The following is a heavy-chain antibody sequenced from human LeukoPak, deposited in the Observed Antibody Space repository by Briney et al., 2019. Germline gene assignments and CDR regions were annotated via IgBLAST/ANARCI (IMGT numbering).Heavy chain of an antibody. V-gene: IGHV3-7*01. J-gene: IGHJ6*03. Sequence: GGSLRLSCAASGFTFSSYWMSWVRQAPGKGLEWVANIKQDGSEKYYVDSVKGRFTISRDNAKNSLYLQMNSLRAEDTAVYYCARDLYSSGWYPGYYYMDVWGKGTTVTVSS. CDR2: IKQDGSEK. CDR3: ARDLYSSGWYPGYYYMDV. CDR1: GFTFSSYW. D-gene: IGHD6-19*01.